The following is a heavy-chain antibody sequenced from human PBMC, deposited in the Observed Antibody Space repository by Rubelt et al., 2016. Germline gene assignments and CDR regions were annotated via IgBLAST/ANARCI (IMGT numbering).Heavy chain of an antibody. J-gene: IGHJ4*02. D-gene: IGHD5-24*01. CDR2: IYSGGST. CDR1: GGSISSSSYY. Sequence: LQLQESGPGLVKPSETLSLTCTVSGGSISSSSYYWGWIRQAPGKGLEWVSVIYSGGSTYYADSVKGRCTISSDNSKNTLYLQRNSLRAEDTAVYYCATLLQSPQDYWGQGTLVTVSS. CDR3: ATLLQSPQDY. V-gene: IGHV3-66*01.